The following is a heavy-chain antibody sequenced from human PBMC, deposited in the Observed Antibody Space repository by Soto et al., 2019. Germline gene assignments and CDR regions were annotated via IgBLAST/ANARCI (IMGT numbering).Heavy chain of an antibody. Sequence: QVQLVQSGAEVKKPGSSVKVSCKTSGGTFRTSAISWVRQAPGQGLEWMGGIMPVFSTPDYAQKFQGRVTITADESTGTAYMALSSLRSEDTAVYYCARDKARQQLGGNYYYIMDVWGQGTTVTVPS. CDR1: GGTFRTSA. D-gene: IGHD3-3*02. J-gene: IGHJ6*01. CDR3: ARDKARQQLGGNYYYIMDV. CDR2: IMPVFSTP. V-gene: IGHV1-69*12.